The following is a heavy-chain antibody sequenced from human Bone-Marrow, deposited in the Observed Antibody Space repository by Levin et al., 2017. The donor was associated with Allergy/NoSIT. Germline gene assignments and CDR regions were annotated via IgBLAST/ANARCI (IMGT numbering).Heavy chain of an antibody. V-gene: IGHV4-59*01. J-gene: IGHJ4*02. CDR3: ARVACTGGTCYDYFDS. CDR2: IHYSGST. CDR1: GGSTSSYY. D-gene: IGHD2-15*01. Sequence: ASETLSLTCTVSGGSTSSYYWSWIRQPPGKGLDFIGYIHYSGSTNYNPSLKSRVTMSLDTSKNQFSLKLTSVTAADTAVYYCARVACTGGTCYDYFDSWGQGTLVTVSS.